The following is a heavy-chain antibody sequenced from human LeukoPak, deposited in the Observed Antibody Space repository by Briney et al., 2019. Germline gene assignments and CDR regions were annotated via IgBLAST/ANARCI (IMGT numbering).Heavy chain of an antibody. Sequence: PGGSLRLSCAASGFTFSSHWMHWVRQAPGKGLVWVSRISSDGTNTNYADSVKGRFTISRDNAKNTLYLQMNSLRVEDTAVYYCTGGPPDGSGNYYPGDFWGQGTLVTVSS. V-gene: IGHV3-74*01. CDR2: ISSDGTNT. CDR1: GFTFSSHW. J-gene: IGHJ4*02. D-gene: IGHD3-10*01. CDR3: TGGPPDGSGNYYPGDF.